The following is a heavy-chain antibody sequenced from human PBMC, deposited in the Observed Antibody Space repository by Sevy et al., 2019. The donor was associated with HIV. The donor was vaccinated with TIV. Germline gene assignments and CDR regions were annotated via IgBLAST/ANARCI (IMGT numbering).Heavy chain of an antibody. D-gene: IGHD6-19*01. CDR3: VTPVVYSSGGYGDY. CDR1: GYALTELS. CDR2: FDPEDGEI. J-gene: IGHJ4*02. Sequence: ASVKVSCKVSGYKVSGYALTELSVHWVRQAPGKGLEWMGGFDPEDGEIIHAQNFQGRVTMTEDTSPDTAYMELSSLRSDETALYYCVTPVVYSSGGYGDYWGQGTLVTVSS. V-gene: IGHV1-24*01.